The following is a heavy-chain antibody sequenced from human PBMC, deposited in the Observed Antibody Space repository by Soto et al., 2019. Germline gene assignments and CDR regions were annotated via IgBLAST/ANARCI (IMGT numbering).Heavy chain of an antibody. CDR1: GYTFTSYG. Sequence: GASVKVSCKASGYTFTSYGISWVRQAPGQGLEWMGWISADNGNTSYAQKLQGRVTMTTDTSTSTAYMELRGLRSDDTAVYYCARDRGFADGNSFDYWGQGTLVTVSS. D-gene: IGHD3-10*01. CDR2: ISADNGNT. CDR3: ARDRGFADGNSFDY. V-gene: IGHV1-18*01. J-gene: IGHJ4*02.